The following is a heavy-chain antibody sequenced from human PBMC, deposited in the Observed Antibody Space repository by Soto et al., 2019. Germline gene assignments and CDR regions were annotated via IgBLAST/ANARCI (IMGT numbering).Heavy chain of an antibody. CDR3: VRGLRFGAYGDYFDN. V-gene: IGHV3-13*01. CDR2: IGTIGDT. J-gene: IGHJ4*02. Sequence: GGSLRLSCAASGFTFNSYDMHWIRQAPGAGLQWVSAIGTIGDTHYPDYAGGRFTIYRENARNSLYLHMDSLTIGDTAVYYCVRGLRFGAYGDYFDNWGQGTLVTVSS. D-gene: IGHD4-17*01. CDR1: GFTFNSYD.